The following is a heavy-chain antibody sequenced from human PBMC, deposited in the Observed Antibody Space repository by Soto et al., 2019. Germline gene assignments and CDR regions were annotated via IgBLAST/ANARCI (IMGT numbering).Heavy chain of an antibody. V-gene: IGHV3-21*01. CDR1: GFTFSSYS. J-gene: IGHJ4*02. Sequence: VGSLRLSCAASGFTFSSYSMNLVRQAPWKGLEWVSSISSSSSYIYYADSVKGRFTISRDNAKNSLYLQMNSLRAEDTAVYYCAREDTGTTSYFDYWGQGTLVTVSS. D-gene: IGHD1-7*01. CDR3: AREDTGTTSYFDY. CDR2: ISSSSSYI.